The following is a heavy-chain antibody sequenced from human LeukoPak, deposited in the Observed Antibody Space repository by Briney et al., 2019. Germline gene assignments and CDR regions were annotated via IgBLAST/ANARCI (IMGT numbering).Heavy chain of an antibody. CDR2: ISYDGSNK. V-gene: IGHV3-30*19. D-gene: IGHD6-13*01. CDR3: ARDQVPYSSSWYEEGYYFDY. Sequence: GGSLRLSCAASGFTFNSYGMHWVRQAPGKGLEWVAVISYDGSNKYYADSVKGRFTISRDNSKNTLYLQMNSLRAEDTAVYYCARDQVPYSSSWYEEGYYFDYWGQGTLVTVSS. CDR1: GFTFNSYG. J-gene: IGHJ4*02.